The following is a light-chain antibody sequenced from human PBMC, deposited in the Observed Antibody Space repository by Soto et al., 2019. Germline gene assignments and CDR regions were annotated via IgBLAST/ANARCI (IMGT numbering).Light chain of an antibody. J-gene: IGKJ5*01. CDR1: QSVSSN. Sequence: VLTHSPSTLYASPVESATLSLMASQSVSSNLAWHQQKPGQAPRILMYDASTRATGISARFSGSGSGTEFTLTISSLQSEDFAVYYCQQYHNWPINFGQGTRLEIK. V-gene: IGKV3-15*01. CDR2: DAS. CDR3: QQYHNWPIN.